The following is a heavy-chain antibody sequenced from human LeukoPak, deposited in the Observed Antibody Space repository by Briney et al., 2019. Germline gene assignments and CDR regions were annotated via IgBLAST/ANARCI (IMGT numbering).Heavy chain of an antibody. Sequence: SETLSLTCTVSGGSISSYYWSWIRQPAGRGREWIGYIYYRGNTNYNPSLKSRVNISVTTSKNQFSLKLSYVTAADTAVYYCARRYSSGWVFDYWGRGTLVTVSS. V-gene: IGHV4-59*01. D-gene: IGHD6-19*01. J-gene: IGHJ4*02. CDR2: IYYRGNT. CDR1: GGSISSYY. CDR3: ARRYSSGWVFDY.